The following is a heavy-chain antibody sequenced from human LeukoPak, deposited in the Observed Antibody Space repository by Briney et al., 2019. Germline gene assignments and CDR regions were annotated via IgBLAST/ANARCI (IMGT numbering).Heavy chain of an antibody. D-gene: IGHD5-18*01. Sequence: GGSLRLSYAASGFSFSSYSMNWVRQAPGKGLEWVSSISNSNSFIYYADSVKGRFTISRDNIENSLYLQMNSLRAEDTAVYYCARDGGYSYGSDYWGQGTLVTVSS. CDR1: GFSFSSYS. J-gene: IGHJ4*02. CDR2: ISNSNSFI. V-gene: IGHV3-21*01. CDR3: ARDGGYSYGSDY.